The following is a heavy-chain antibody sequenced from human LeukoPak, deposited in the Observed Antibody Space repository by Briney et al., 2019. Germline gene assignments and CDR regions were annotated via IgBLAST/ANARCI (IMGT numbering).Heavy chain of an antibody. Sequence: GGSLRLSCAASGFTFSSSEMNWVRQAPGKGLEWVSYISSSGSTIYYADSVKGRFTISRDNAKNSLYLQMNSLRAEDTAVYYCAREGTNYYGSGSFDYWGQGTLVTVSS. V-gene: IGHV3-48*03. CDR1: GFTFSSSE. CDR3: AREGTNYYGSGSFDY. J-gene: IGHJ4*02. D-gene: IGHD3-10*01. CDR2: ISSSGSTI.